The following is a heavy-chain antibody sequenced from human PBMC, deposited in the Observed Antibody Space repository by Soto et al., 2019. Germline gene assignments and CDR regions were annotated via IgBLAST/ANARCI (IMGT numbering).Heavy chain of an antibody. CDR1: GASISSNY. CDR3: ASGGCSSCWFGP. J-gene: IGHJ5*02. Sequence: QVQLQESGPGLVKPSETLSLTCTVSGASISSNYWSWIRQPPGEGLEWIGYIHYSGSTKYNASLQSRVAISLDTAKNQLSADLTSVTAAAPAMYFCASGGCSSCWFGPWGHGTLVTFAS. V-gene: IGHV4-59*01. D-gene: IGHD2-15*01. CDR2: IHYSGST.